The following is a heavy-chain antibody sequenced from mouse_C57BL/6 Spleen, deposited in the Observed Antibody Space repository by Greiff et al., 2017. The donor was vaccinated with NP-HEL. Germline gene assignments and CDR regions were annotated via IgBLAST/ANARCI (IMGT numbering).Heavy chain of an antibody. CDR3: ARRCITTVVGYFDV. Sequence: VQLQQSGAELARPGASVKLSCKASGYTFTSYGISWVKQRTGQGLEWIGEIYPRSGNTYYNEKFKGKATLTADKSSSTAYMELRSLTSEDSAVYFCARRCITTVVGYFDVWGTGTTVTVSS. V-gene: IGHV1-81*01. CDR2: IYPRSGNT. D-gene: IGHD1-1*01. J-gene: IGHJ1*03. CDR1: GYTFTSYG.